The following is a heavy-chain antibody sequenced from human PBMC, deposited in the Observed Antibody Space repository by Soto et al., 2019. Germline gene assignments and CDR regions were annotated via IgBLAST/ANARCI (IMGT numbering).Heavy chain of an antibody. J-gene: IGHJ4*02. CDR2: ISYDGSNK. CDR1: GFTFSSYA. D-gene: IGHD3-10*01. V-gene: IGHV3-30*14. CDR3: ARDLRTMGY. Sequence: HPGGSLRLSCAASGFTFSSYAMHWVRQAPGKGLEWVAVISYDGSNKYYADSVKGRFTISRDNSKNTLYLQMNSLRAEDTAVYYCARDLRTMGYWGQGTLVTVSS.